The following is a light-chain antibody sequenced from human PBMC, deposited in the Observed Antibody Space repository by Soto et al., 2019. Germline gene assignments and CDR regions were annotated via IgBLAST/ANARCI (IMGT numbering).Light chain of an antibody. V-gene: IGLV1-51*01. Sequence: QSVLTQPPSVSASPGQNVTISCSGTSSNIGNNYVSWYQHLPGTAPRILIYDNYKRPSGIPDRFSGFKSGTSATLGITGLQTGDEADYYCAVWDDSLNRLVFGGGTKLPVL. CDR1: SSNIGNNY. J-gene: IGLJ3*02. CDR3: AVWDDSLNRLV. CDR2: DNY.